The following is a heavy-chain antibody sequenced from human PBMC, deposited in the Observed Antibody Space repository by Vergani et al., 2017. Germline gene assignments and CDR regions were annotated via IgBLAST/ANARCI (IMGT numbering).Heavy chain of an antibody. Sequence: EVQLVESGGGLVKPGGSLRLSCAASGFTFSSYSMNWVRQAPGKGLEWVSSISSSSSYIYYADSVKGRFTISRDNAKNSLYLQMNSLRAEDTAVYYCARDPYDSSGYYYDWGQGTLVTVSS. CDR3: ARDPYDSSGYYYD. CDR2: ISSSSSYI. V-gene: IGHV3-21*01. CDR1: GFTFSSYS. D-gene: IGHD3-22*01. J-gene: IGHJ4*02.